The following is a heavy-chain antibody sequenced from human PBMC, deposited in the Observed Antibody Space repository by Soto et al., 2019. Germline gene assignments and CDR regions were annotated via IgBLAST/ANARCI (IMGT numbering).Heavy chain of an antibody. J-gene: IGHJ3*01. CDR3: ARLLTEGATFREDAFDL. CDR1: GYTFTSHG. V-gene: IGHV1-18*01. D-gene: IGHD1-26*01. CDR2: ISTFNGKT. Sequence: QVHLVQSGGEVKTPGASVKVSCKPSGYTFTSHGLSWVRQAPGQGLEWMGWISTFNGKTDYAQKFQGRVTMTADTRTTTGYMELRSLRSDDTAVYYCARLLTEGATFREDAFDLWGQGTNVTVSS.